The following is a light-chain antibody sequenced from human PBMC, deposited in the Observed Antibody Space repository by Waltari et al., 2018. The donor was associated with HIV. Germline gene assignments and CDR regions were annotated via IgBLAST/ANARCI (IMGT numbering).Light chain of an antibody. Sequence: EIVLTQSPDTLSVSPGQSATLSCRASQSISASQLAWYQQKPGQAPRLVFYGASTRATGIPDRFSGSGSGTDFALTISRLEPEDSAVFYCQQYGRSPITFGLGTRLEIK. CDR2: GAS. CDR3: QQYGRSPIT. V-gene: IGKV3-20*01. J-gene: IGKJ5*01. CDR1: QSISASQ.